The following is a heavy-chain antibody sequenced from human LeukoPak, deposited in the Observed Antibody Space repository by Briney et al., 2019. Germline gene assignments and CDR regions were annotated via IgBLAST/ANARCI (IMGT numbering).Heavy chain of an antibody. Sequence: GASVKVSCKASGYTFTSYDINWVRQATGQGLEWMGRMNPNSGNTGYAQKFQGRVTMTEDTSTDTAYMELSSLRSEDTAVYYCATVSGITGTLVTFYWYFDLWGRGTLVTVSS. CDR3: ATVSGITGTLVTFYWYFDL. J-gene: IGHJ2*01. D-gene: IGHD1-7*01. CDR2: MNPNSGNT. V-gene: IGHV1-8*01. CDR1: GYTFTSYD.